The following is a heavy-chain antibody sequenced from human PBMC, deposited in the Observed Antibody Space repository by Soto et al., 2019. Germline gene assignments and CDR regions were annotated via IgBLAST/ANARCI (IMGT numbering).Heavy chain of an antibody. J-gene: IGHJ5*02. Sequence: SQTLSLTFAISGDSVSSNSAAWNWIRQSPSRGLEWLGRTYYRSKWYNDYAVSVKSRITINPDTSKNQFSLQLNSVTPEDTAVYYCARDPPKYCSSTSCYGYWFDPWGQGTLVTVSS. V-gene: IGHV6-1*01. CDR2: TYYRSKWYN. CDR1: GDSVSSNSAA. D-gene: IGHD2-2*01. CDR3: ARDPPKYCSSTSCYGYWFDP.